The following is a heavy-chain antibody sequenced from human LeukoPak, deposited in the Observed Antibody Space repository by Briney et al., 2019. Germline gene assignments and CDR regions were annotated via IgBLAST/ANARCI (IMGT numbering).Heavy chain of an antibody. Sequence: SETLSLTCTVSGGSISSSSYYWGWISQPPGKGLEWIGSIYYSGSTYYNPSLKSRVTISVDTSKNQFSLKLSSVTAADTAVYYCARRYTMIVVVGGDRIDPRGQGTLVTVSS. CDR1: GGSISSSSYY. CDR2: IYYSGST. V-gene: IGHV4-39*01. CDR3: ARRYTMIVVVGGDRIDP. J-gene: IGHJ5*02. D-gene: IGHD3-22*01.